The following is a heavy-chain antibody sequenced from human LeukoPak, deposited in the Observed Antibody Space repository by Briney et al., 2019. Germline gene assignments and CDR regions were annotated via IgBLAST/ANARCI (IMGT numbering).Heavy chain of an antibody. CDR3: ARGVVKYYFDY. Sequence: GGSLRLSCAASGFTFSSYSMNWVRQAPGKGLEWVSSISSSSSSYIYYADSVKGRFTISRDNAKNSLYLQMNSLRAEDTAVYYCARGVVKYYFDYWGQGTLVTVSS. CDR1: GFTFSSYS. J-gene: IGHJ4*02. V-gene: IGHV3-21*01. CDR2: ISSSSSSYI. D-gene: IGHD2-15*01.